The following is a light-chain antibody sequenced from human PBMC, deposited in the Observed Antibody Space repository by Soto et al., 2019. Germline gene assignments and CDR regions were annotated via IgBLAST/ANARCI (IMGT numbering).Light chain of an antibody. CDR1: QSVSSY. Sequence: EIVLTQSPATLSLSPGERATLSCRASQSVSSYLAWYQQKPGQAPRLLIYGASTRATGIPARFSGSGSGTEFTLTISSLQPEDFATYYCQQLNSYPHTFGQGTKV. J-gene: IGKJ1*01. V-gene: IGKV3-15*01. CDR3: QQLNSYPHT. CDR2: GAS.